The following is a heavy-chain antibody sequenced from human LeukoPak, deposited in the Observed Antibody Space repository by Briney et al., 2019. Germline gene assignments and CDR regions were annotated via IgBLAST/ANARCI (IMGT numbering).Heavy chain of an antibody. J-gene: IGHJ5*02. D-gene: IGHD6-13*01. CDR2: IYHSGST. CDR3: ARVSSWYLGYNWFDP. CDR1: GGSISSGGYS. Sequence: PSQTLSLTCAVSGGSISSGGYSWSWIRRPPGKGLEWIGYIYHSGSTYYNSSLKSRVTISVDRSKNQFSLKLSSVTAADTAVYYCARVSSWYLGYNWFDPWGQGTLVTVSS. V-gene: IGHV4-30-2*01.